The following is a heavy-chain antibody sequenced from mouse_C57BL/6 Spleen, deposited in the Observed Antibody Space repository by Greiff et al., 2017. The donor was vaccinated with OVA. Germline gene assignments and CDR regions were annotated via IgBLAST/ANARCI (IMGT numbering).Heavy chain of an antibody. CDR1: GFTFSDYG. V-gene: IGHV5-15*01. CDR2: ISNLAYSI. CDR3: ARHETRYFDV. J-gene: IGHJ1*03. Sequence: EVQVVESGGGLVQPGGSLKLSCAASGFTFSDYGMAWVRQAPRKGPEWVAFISNLAYSIYYADTVTGRFTISRENAKNTLYLEMSSLRSEDTAMYYCARHETRYFDVWGTGTTVTVSS.